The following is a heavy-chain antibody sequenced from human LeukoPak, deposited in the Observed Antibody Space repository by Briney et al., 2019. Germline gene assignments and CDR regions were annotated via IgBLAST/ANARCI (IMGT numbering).Heavy chain of an antibody. CDR1: GGSFSGYY. D-gene: IGHD1-7*01. CDR2: INHSGST. Sequence: KPSETLSLTCAVYGGSFSGYYWSWTRQPPGKGLEWIGEINHSGSTNYNPSLKSRVTISVDTSKNQFSLKLSSVTAADTAVYYCARALTGTFRDYYYYMDVWGKGTTVTVSS. V-gene: IGHV4-34*01. J-gene: IGHJ6*03. CDR3: ARALTGTFRDYYYYMDV.